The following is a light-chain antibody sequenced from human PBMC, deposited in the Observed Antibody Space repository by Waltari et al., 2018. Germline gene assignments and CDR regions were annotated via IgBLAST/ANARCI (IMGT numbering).Light chain of an antibody. J-gene: IGKJ1*01. Sequence: IVLTQSPGTLSLSPGERATLACRASQSVSRTLAWYQQKPGQAPSLLIYGASTRAAGIPDRFSGSGSGTDFSLTMSRLEPEDFAVYYCQHYVGLPVTFGRGTKVEIK. CDR1: QSVSRT. CDR2: GAS. V-gene: IGKV3-20*01. CDR3: QHYVGLPVT.